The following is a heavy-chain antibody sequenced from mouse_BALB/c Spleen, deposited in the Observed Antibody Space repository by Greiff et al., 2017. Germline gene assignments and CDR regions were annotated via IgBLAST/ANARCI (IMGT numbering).Heavy chain of an antibody. CDR3: ARDDYEAWFAY. CDR1: GYTFTNYW. D-gene: IGHD2-4*01. V-gene: IGHV1-63*02. J-gene: IGHJ3*01. CDR2: IYPGGGFT. Sequence: QVQLKQSGAELVRPGTSVKISCKASGYTFTNYWLGWVKQRPGHGLEWIGDIYPGGGFTNYNEKFKGKATLTADTSSSTAYMQLSRLTSEDSAVYFCARDDYEAWFAYWGQGTLVTVSA.